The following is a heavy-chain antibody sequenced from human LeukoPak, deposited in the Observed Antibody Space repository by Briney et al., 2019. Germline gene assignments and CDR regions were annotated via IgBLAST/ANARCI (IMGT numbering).Heavy chain of an antibody. V-gene: IGHV1-8*01. D-gene: IGHD3-3*01. CDR3: ARGAIFGVTTGGYGMDV. CDR2: MNPNSGGT. J-gene: IGHJ6*02. Sequence: AASVKVSCKASGYPFTTYDINWVRQAPGQGLEWVAWMNPNSGGTVYAQKFQGRVTLARDTSIGTAYMELNSLRSEDTAVYYCARGAIFGVTTGGYGMDVWGQGTTVTVSS. CDR1: GYPFTTYD.